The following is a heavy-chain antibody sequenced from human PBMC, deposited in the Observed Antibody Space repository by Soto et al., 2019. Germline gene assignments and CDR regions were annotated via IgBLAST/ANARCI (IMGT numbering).Heavy chain of an antibody. CDR1: GFTFSSYA. CDR3: AKAHDFWSGYYYGMDV. V-gene: IGHV3-23*01. D-gene: IGHD3-3*01. Sequence: GGSLRLSCAASGFTFSSYAMSWVRQAPGKGLEWVSAISGSGGSTYYADSVKGRFTISRDNSKNTLYLQMSSLRAEDTAVYYCAKAHDFWSGYYYGMDVWGQGTTVTVSS. CDR2: ISGSGGST. J-gene: IGHJ6*02.